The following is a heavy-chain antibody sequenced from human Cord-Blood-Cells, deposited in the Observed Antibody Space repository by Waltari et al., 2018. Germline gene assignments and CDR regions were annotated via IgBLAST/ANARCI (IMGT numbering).Heavy chain of an antibody. J-gene: IGHJ4*02. CDR1: GFTFSNAR. V-gene: IGHV3-15*01. D-gene: IGHD1-26*01. CDR3: TTDAENSGSYYFDY. Sequence: EVQLVESGGGLVKPGGSLRLSCAASGFTFSNARMSWVRQAPGKGLEWVGRIKSKTDGGTTDYAAPVKGRFTISRDDSKNTLYLQMNSLKTEDTAVYYCTTDAENSGSYYFDYWGQGTLVTVSS. CDR2: IKSKTDGGTT.